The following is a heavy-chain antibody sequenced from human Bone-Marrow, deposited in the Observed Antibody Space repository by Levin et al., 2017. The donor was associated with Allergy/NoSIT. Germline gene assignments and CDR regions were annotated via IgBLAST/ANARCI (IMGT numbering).Heavy chain of an antibody. CDR2: IKSKTDGGTT. CDR3: TTLIPVLQGLEDY. Sequence: GGSLRLSCAASGFTFKDAWMAWVRQAPGKGLEWVGRIKSKTDGGTTDYAAPVKGRFTVSRDDSKNTVYLQMNSLKTEDTAIYYCTTLIPVLQGLEDYWGQGTLVTVSS. CDR1: GFTFKDAW. D-gene: IGHD2-21*01. J-gene: IGHJ4*02. V-gene: IGHV3-15*01.